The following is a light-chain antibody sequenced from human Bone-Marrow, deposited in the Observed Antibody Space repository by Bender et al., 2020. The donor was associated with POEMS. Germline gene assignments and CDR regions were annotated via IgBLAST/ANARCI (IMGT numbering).Light chain of an antibody. V-gene: IGLV2-14*03. J-gene: IGLJ1*01. CDR1: SSDVGGYNF. CDR3: SSYTSSRTYV. Sequence: QSALTQPASVSGSPGQSVTISCTGTSSDVGGYNFVSWYQQHPGKAPKLLLYDVADRPSGVSSRFSGSKSGNTASLTISGLQSEDEADYYCSSYTSSRTYVFGTGTKVTV. CDR2: DVA.